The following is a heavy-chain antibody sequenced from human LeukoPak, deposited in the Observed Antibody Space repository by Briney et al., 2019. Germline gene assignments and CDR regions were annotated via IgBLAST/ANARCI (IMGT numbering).Heavy chain of an antibody. D-gene: IGHD2-2*01. CDR3: ARWVKYCCSTSCYAEDYYYGMDV. J-gene: IGHJ6*02. Sequence: GASVKVSCKASGYTFTGYYMHWVRQAPGQGLEWMGWINPNGGGTNYAQKFQGRVTMTRDTSISTAYMELSRLRSDDTAVYYCARWVKYCCSTSCYAEDYYYGMDVWGQGTTVTVSS. V-gene: IGHV1-2*02. CDR1: GYTFTGYY. CDR2: INPNGGGT.